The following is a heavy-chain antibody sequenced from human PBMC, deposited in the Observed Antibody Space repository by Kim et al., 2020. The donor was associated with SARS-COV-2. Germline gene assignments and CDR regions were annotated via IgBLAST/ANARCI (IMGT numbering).Heavy chain of an antibody. Sequence: GGSLRLSCAASGFTFSSYGMHWVRQAPGKGLEWVAVIWYDGSNKYYAYSVKGRFTISRDNSKNTLYLQMNSLRAEDTAVYYCARVTPLEWLLIGCMDVWGKGTTVTVSS. CDR2: IWYDGSNK. J-gene: IGHJ6*03. CDR1: GFTFSSYG. D-gene: IGHD3-3*01. V-gene: IGHV3-33*01. CDR3: ARVTPLEWLLIGCMDV.